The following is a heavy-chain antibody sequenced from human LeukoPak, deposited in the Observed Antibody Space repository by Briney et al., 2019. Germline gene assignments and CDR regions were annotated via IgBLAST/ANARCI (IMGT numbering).Heavy chain of an antibody. J-gene: IGHJ4*02. Sequence: GGSLRLSCAVSGFTFSDYSMNWVRQSPGKGLEWISYISTGGDTIYYADSVKGRFTISSDNAKKSLYLQMNSLRAEDTAVYYCARSLAPYCSGGSCYFDYWGQGTLVTVSS. CDR2: ISTGGDTI. V-gene: IGHV3-48*01. CDR3: ARSLAPYCSGGSCYFDY. CDR1: GFTFSDYS. D-gene: IGHD2-15*01.